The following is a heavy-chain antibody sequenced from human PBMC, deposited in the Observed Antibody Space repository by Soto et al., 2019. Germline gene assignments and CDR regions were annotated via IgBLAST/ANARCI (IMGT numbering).Heavy chain of an antibody. CDR2: INPSGGST. D-gene: IGHD4-17*01. J-gene: IGHJ6*03. V-gene: IGHV1-46*01. CDR3: ARAAVGTAVPTWGLYDSYYYLDV. CDR1: GYTFTSYY. Sequence: ASVKVSCKASGYTFTSYYMHWVRQAPGQGLEWMGIINPSGGSTSYAQKFQGRVTMTRDTSTSTVYMELSSLTAEDTAVYYCARAAVGTAVPTWGLYDSYYYLDVWGTGTTVTVSS.